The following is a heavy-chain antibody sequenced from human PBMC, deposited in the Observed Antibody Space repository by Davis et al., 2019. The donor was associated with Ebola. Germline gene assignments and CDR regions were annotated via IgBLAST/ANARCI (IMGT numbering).Heavy chain of an antibody. CDR2: IWYDGSNK. D-gene: IGHD3-9*01. J-gene: IGHJ6*02. CDR1: GFTFSSYG. CDR3: ARDSPGSLNGMDV. V-gene: IGHV3-33*08. Sequence: GESLKISCAASGFTFSSYGMHWVRQAPGKGLEWVAVIWYDGSNKYYADSVKGRFTISRDNSKNTLYLQMNSLRAEDTAVYYCARDSPGSLNGMDVWGQGTTVTVSS.